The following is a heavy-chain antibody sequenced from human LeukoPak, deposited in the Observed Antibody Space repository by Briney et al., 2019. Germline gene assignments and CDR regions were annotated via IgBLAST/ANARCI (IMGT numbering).Heavy chain of an antibody. V-gene: IGHV3-30*01. J-gene: IGHJ4*02. CDR2: ISYDGSNK. CDR1: GFTFSSYA. CDR3: AREGNDYDFWSGHHTPDY. D-gene: IGHD3-3*01. Sequence: GGSLRLSCAASGFTFSSYAMHWVRQAPGKGLERVAVISYDGSNKYYADSVKGRFTISRNNSKNTLYLQMNSLRAEDTAVYYCAREGNDYDFWSGHHTPDYWGQGTLVTVSS.